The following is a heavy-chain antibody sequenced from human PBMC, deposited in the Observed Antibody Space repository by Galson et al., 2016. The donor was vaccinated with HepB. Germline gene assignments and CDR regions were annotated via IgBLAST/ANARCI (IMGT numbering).Heavy chain of an antibody. CDR2: IPGSGDGA. CDR1: GFTFGSYG. V-gene: IGHV3-23*01. D-gene: IGHD1-26*01. J-gene: IGHJ3*02. CDR3: AGSYSGRKGASDI. Sequence: SLRLSCAASGFTFGSYGISWVRQAPGKGLEWVSYIPGSGDGARYAESVKGRFTISRDNSKNTVDLQMNSLRAEDTAVYYCAGSYSGRKGASDIWGQGTMVTVSS.